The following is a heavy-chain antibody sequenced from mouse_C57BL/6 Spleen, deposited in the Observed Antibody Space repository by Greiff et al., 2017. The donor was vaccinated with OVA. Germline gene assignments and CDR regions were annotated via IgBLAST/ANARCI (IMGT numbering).Heavy chain of an antibody. J-gene: IGHJ2*01. Sequence: QVQLQQSGAELVRPGTSVKVSCKASGYAFTNYLIEWVKQRPGQGLEWIGVINPGSGGTNYNEKFKGKATLTADKSSSTAYMQLSSLTSEDSAVYFCARPYGYDGGYFDYWAKAPLSQSPQ. CDR2: INPGSGGT. V-gene: IGHV1-54*01. CDR3: ARPYGYDGGYFDY. D-gene: IGHD2-2*01. CDR1: GYAFTNYL.